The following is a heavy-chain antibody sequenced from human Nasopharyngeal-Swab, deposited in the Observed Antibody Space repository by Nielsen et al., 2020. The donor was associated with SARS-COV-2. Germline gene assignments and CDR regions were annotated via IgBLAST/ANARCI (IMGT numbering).Heavy chain of an antibody. Sequence: WIRQPPGKGLEWIGEINHSGSTNYNPSLKGRATISVDTSKNQFSLKLSSVTAADTAVYYCARHTTIFGVVIRPFDYWGQGTLVTVSS. D-gene: IGHD3-3*01. V-gene: IGHV4-34*01. J-gene: IGHJ4*02. CDR3: ARHTTIFGVVIRPFDY. CDR2: INHSGST.